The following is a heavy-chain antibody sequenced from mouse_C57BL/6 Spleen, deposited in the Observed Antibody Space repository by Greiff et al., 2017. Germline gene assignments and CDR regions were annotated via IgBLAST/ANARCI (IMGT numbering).Heavy chain of an antibody. CDR2: INPNNGGT. Sequence: EVQLQQSGPELVKPGASVTIPCKASGYTFTDYNMDWVKQSHGKSLEWIGDINPNNGGTIYNQKFKGKATLTVDKSSSTAYMELRSLTSEDTAVYYCARSYDGYYVPAWFAYWGQGTLVTVSA. J-gene: IGHJ3*01. D-gene: IGHD2-3*01. CDR3: ARSYDGYYVPAWFAY. V-gene: IGHV1-18*01. CDR1: GYTFTDYN.